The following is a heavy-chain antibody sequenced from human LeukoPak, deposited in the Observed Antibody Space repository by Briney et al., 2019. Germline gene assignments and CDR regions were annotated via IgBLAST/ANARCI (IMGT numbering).Heavy chain of an antibody. D-gene: IGHD3-10*01. J-gene: IGHJ4*02. CDR1: TDFLSSGGYY. CDR3: ARGRSGRFDY. Sequence: SQTLSLTCTVSTDFLSSGGYYGSWIRQPPGTDLEWVGYIYDTGATLYKTSLKSRVTISIDRSKNQSSLNLTSMTAADTAVYYCARGRSGRFDYWGQGILVTVSS. V-gene: IGHV4-30-2*01. CDR2: IYDTGAT.